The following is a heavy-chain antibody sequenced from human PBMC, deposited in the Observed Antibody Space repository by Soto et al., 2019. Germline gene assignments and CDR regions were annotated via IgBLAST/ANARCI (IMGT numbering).Heavy chain of an antibody. CDR2: ISVYNGNT. J-gene: IGHJ5*02. CDR3: ARDPYSSGGGYNWFDP. D-gene: IGHD4-4*01. Sequence: GASVKVSCKTSGYTFTSYGITWVRQAPGQGLEWMGWISVYNGNTNYAQQLQGRVTMTTDTSTSTAYMELRSLRSDDTAVYYCARDPYSSGGGYNWFDPWGQGTLVTVSS. CDR1: GYTFTSYG. V-gene: IGHV1-18*01.